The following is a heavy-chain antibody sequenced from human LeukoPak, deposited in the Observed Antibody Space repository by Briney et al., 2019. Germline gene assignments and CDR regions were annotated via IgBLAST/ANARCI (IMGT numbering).Heavy chain of an antibody. J-gene: IGHJ3*01. CDR2: IYHTGST. CDR1: GGSITGHY. D-gene: IGHD4-17*01. CDR3: ARSTVTTRIGFDAFDV. Sequence: SETLSLTCSVSGGSITGHYWNWIRQSPEKGLEWIGYIYHTGSTNYNPSLKSRVTISLDTSKNQFSLKLSSVTAADTAVYYCARSTVTTRIGFDAFDVWGQGTMVTVSS. V-gene: IGHV4-59*11.